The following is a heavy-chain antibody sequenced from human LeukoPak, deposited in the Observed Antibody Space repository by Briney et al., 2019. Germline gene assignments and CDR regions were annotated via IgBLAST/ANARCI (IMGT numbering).Heavy chain of an antibody. Sequence: SQTLSLTCTVSGGSISSGDYYWSWIRLPPGKGLEWIGYIYYSGSTYYNPSLKSRVTISVDTSKNQFSLKLSSVTAADTAVYYRATSPTVTTYYFDYWGQGTLVTVSS. CDR1: GGSISSGDYY. V-gene: IGHV4-30-4*01. CDR2: IYYSGST. D-gene: IGHD4-17*01. CDR3: ATSPTVTTYYFDY. J-gene: IGHJ4*02.